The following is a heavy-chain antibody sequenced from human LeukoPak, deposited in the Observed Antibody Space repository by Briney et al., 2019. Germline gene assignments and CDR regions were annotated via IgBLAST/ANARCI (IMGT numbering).Heavy chain of an antibody. CDR1: GGSISSSTYY. CDR2: IYYSGST. CDR3: ARLIAVAGPGSY. D-gene: IGHD6-13*01. V-gene: IGHV4-39*01. J-gene: IGHJ4*02. Sequence: SETLSLTCTVSGGSISSSTYYWGWIRQPPGKGLEWIGSIYYSGSTYYNPSLKSRVTISVDTSKNQFSLKLSFVTAADTAVYYCARLIAVAGPGSYWGQGTLVTVSS.